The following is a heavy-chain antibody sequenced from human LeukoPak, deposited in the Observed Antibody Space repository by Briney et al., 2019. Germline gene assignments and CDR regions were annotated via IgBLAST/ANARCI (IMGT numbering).Heavy chain of an antibody. CDR3: VTRVEYGDYFNWYFDL. D-gene: IGHD4-17*01. CDR2: INQDGSEK. CDR1: GFIFSSYW. J-gene: IGHJ2*01. V-gene: IGHV3-7*01. Sequence: GGSLRLSCEASGFIFSSYWMNWVRQAPGKGLEWVASINQDGSEKHYVDSVKGRFTISRDNAKNTLYLQMNSLRAEDTAVYYCVTRVEYGDYFNWYFDLWGRGTLVTVSS.